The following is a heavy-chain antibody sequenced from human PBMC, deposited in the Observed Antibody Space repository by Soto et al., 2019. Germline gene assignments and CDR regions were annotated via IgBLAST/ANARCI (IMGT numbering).Heavy chain of an antibody. CDR3: AREVVSYYYGMDV. J-gene: IGHJ6*02. CDR2: INPSGGST. Sequence: ASVKVSCKASGYTFTSYYMHWVRQAPGQGPEWMGIINPSGGSTSYAQKFQGRVTMTRDTSTSTVYMELSSLRSEDTAVYYCAREVVSYYYGMDVWGQGTTVTVSS. CDR1: GYTFTSYY. D-gene: IGHD2-15*01. V-gene: IGHV1-46*01.